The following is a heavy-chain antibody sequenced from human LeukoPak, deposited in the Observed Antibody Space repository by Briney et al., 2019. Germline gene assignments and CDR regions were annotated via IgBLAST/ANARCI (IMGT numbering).Heavy chain of an antibody. D-gene: IGHD5-12*01. CDR2: FSYDGSSK. CDR3: ARGKGSESGYDYFLDY. V-gene: IGHV3-30-3*01. Sequence: SLRLSCAASGFTFSSYAMHWVRQAPGKGLEWVTLFSYDGSSKYYADSVRGRFTISKDNSKNTLYLQMNSLRADDSAVYYCARGKGSESGYDYFLDYWGQGTLVTVSS. CDR1: GFTFSSYA. J-gene: IGHJ4*02.